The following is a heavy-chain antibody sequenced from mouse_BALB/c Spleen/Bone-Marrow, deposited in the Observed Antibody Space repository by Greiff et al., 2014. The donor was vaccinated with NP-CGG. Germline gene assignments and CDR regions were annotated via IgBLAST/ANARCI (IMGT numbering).Heavy chain of an antibody. CDR1: GFTFSSYA. CDR3: ARHKADWEAFVY. D-gene: IGHD4-1*01. V-gene: IGHV5-9-3*01. CDR2: ISSGGRYP. J-gene: IGHJ3*01. Sequence: DVMLVESGGGLVKPGGSLKLSCAASGFTFSSYAMSWVRQTPEKRLEWVATISSGGRYPQYLDSVKGRFTISRDNAKNTLYLQMSSLRSEDTAMYYCARHKADWEAFVYWGQGTLVTVSA.